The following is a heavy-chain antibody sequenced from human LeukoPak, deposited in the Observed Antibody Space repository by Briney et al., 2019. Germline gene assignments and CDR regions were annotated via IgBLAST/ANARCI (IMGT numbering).Heavy chain of an antibody. J-gene: IGHJ4*02. V-gene: IGHV4-39*01. CDR2: IYYSGST. CDR1: GGSISSSSYY. CDR3: ASSLRYIVVVPAAMSFDY. Sequence: PSETLSLTCTVSGGSISSSSYYWGWIRQPPGKELEWIGSIYYSGSTYYIPSLKSRVTISVDTSKNQFSLKLSSVTAADTAVYYCASSLRYIVVVPAAMSFDYWGQGTLVTVSS. D-gene: IGHD2-2*01.